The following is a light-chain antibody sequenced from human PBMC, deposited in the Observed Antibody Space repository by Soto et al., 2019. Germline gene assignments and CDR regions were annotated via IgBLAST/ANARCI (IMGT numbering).Light chain of an antibody. CDR1: SSDVGSYNL. Sequence: QSVLTQPASVSGSPGQSITISCTGTSSDVGSYNLVSWYQQHPGKAPKLMIYEVTKRPSGVSNRFSGSKSGNTASLTISGLQAEDEADYYCCSYAGSSTFPRVFGTGNKVTVL. J-gene: IGLJ1*01. CDR2: EVT. CDR3: CSYAGSSTFPRV. V-gene: IGLV2-23*02.